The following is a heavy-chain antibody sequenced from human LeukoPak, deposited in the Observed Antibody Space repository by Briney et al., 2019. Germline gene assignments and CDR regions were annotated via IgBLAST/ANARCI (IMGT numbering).Heavy chain of an antibody. CDR1: GFTFNNYA. D-gene: IGHD1-26*01. CDR2: ISGSGSIT. Sequence: PGGSLRLSCVSSGFTFNNYAMNWVRQAPGKGLEWVSSISGSGSITYYADSVEGRFTISRDTSKNTLWLQMNSLRAEDTAVYYCARDGVNLVGATVGDWFDPWGQGTLVTVSS. J-gene: IGHJ5*02. CDR3: ARDGVNLVGATVGDWFDP. V-gene: IGHV3-23*01.